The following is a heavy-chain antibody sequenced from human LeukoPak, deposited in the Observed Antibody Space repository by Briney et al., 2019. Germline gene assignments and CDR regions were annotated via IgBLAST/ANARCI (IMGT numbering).Heavy chain of an antibody. J-gene: IGHJ3*02. Sequence: SETLSLTCTVSGGSISSYYWSWIRQPPGKGLEWIGYIYYSRSTNYNPSLKSRDTISVDTSKNQFSLKLSSVTAADTAVYYCARGGIQLDDAFDIWGQGTMVTVSS. D-gene: IGHD5-18*01. CDR3: ARGGIQLDDAFDI. V-gene: IGHV4-59*01. CDR1: GGSISSYY. CDR2: IYYSRST.